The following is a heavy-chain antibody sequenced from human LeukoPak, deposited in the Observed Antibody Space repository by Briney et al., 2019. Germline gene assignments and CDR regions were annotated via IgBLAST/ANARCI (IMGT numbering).Heavy chain of an antibody. Sequence: ASVKVSCKASGYTFTSYDINWVRQATGQGLEWMGWMNPNSGNTGYAQKFQGRVTMTRNTSISTAYMELSSLRSEDTAVYYCAGATRGRARYYYDSSGYYAFDIWGQGTMVTVSS. CDR2: MNPNSGNT. CDR1: GYTFTSYD. V-gene: IGHV1-8*01. D-gene: IGHD3-22*01. J-gene: IGHJ3*02. CDR3: AGATRGRARYYYDSSGYYAFDI.